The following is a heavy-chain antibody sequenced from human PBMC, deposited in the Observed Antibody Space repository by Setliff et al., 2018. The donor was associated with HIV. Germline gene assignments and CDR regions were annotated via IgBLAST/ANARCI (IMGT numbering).Heavy chain of an antibody. J-gene: IGHJ6*03. D-gene: IGHD2-15*01. CDR2: ISSSDGTI. CDR3: SRSQGIGNYYMDV. Sequence: PGGSLRLSCAASGFSFSSYEMNWVRQAPGKGLEWVAYISSSDGTIYYADSVKGRFTISRNDAENSLFLQLNSLRDEDTAVYYCSRSQGIGNYYMDVWGTGTTVTVSS. CDR1: GFSFSSYE. V-gene: IGHV3-48*03.